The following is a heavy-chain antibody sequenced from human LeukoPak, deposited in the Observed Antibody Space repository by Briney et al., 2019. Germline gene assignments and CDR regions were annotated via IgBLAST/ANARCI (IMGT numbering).Heavy chain of an antibody. J-gene: IGHJ4*02. Sequence: PGASLRLSCAASGFTFSSYAMSWVRQAPGKGLEWVSAISGSGGSTYYADSVKGRFTISRDNSKNTLYLQMNSLRAEDTAVYYCAKDSRLKRSYSSGWNLFDYWGQGTLVTVSS. D-gene: IGHD6-19*01. CDR3: AKDSRLKRSYSSGWNLFDY. CDR1: GFTFSSYA. CDR2: ISGSGGST. V-gene: IGHV3-23*01.